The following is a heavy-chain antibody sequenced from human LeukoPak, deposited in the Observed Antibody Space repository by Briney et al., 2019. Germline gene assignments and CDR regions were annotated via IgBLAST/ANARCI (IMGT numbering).Heavy chain of an antibody. Sequence: GGSLRLSCAASGLIFSSYNMNWVRQAPGKGLGWVSYISSSSSTIYYADSVRGRFTISRDNAKNSLYLQMNSLRDEDTAVYYCARDVGGYGTKGSYFDYWGRGTLVTVSS. J-gene: IGHJ4*02. D-gene: IGHD5-12*01. V-gene: IGHV3-48*02. CDR3: ARDVGGYGTKGSYFDY. CDR2: ISSSSSTI. CDR1: GLIFSSYN.